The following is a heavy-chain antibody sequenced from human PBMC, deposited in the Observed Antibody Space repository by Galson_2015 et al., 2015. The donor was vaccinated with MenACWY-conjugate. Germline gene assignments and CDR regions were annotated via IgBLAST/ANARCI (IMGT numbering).Heavy chain of an antibody. CDR3: ARGQAVADIVVVPAAIGLEY. Sequence: SLRVSCEASGFTVSSHYWSWIHQARGTGLEWVSVIYSGGGTSYADSVKDRFTNTRDNSKNTLYLQMNSLRAADPAVYYCARGQAVADIVVVPAAIGLEYWGQGTLVTVSS. J-gene: IGHJ4*02. CDR2: IYSGGGT. V-gene: IGHV3-53*01. CDR1: GFTVSSHY. D-gene: IGHD2-2*01.